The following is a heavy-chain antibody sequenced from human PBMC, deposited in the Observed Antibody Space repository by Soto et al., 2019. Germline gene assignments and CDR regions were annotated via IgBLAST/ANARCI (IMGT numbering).Heavy chain of an antibody. V-gene: IGHV5-51*01. D-gene: IGHD6-13*01. CDR1: GYSFTSYW. J-gene: IGHJ4*02. Sequence: GESLKISCKGSGYSFTSYWIGWVRQMPGKGLEWMGIIYPGDSDTRYSPSFQGQVTISADKSISTAYLQWSSLKASDTAMYYCARRKSVEYSSSYYFDYWGQGTLVTVSS. CDR3: ARRKSVEYSSSYYFDY. CDR2: IYPGDSDT.